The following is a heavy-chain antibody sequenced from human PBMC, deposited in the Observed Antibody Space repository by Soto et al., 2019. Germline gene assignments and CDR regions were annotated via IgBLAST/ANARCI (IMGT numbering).Heavy chain of an antibody. D-gene: IGHD5-18*01. CDR1: GYAFTGYY. J-gene: IGHJ4*02. V-gene: IGHV1-2*02. CDR2: INPNSGDT. Sequence: ASVKVSCKSSGYAFTGYYIHWVRQAPGQGLEWMGWINPNSGDTNYAQKFQGRVTMTRDTSFSTAYMELSSLRSDDTAVYYCATRYSHVQFWGKGNLVSVSA. CDR3: ATRYSHVQF.